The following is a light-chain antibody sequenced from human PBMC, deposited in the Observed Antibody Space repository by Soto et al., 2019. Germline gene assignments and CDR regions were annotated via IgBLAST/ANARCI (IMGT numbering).Light chain of an antibody. V-gene: IGLV2-11*01. CDR2: DVS. Sequence: SPGQSVTISCTGTSSDVGGYNYVSWYQQHPGKAPKLMIYDVSKRPSGVPDRFSGSKSGNTASLTISGLQAEDEADYYCCSYAGSYTYVFGPGTKVTVL. CDR3: CSYAGSYTYV. J-gene: IGLJ1*01. CDR1: SSDVGGYNY.